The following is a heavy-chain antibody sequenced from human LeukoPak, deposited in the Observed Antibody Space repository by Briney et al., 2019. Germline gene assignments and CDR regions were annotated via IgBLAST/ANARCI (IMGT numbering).Heavy chain of an antibody. Sequence: KPGGSLRLSCAASGFTFSDYYMSWIRQAPGKGLEWVSYISSSCSNIYYADCVKGRLTISRDNAKKSPNLQMNSRRAEYTAVYYCARRPDARFDLWGKDNRVTVSS. CDR2: ISSSCSNI. J-gene: IGHJ5*02. CDR1: GFTFSDYY. V-gene: IGHV3-11*01. CDR3: ARRPDARFDL.